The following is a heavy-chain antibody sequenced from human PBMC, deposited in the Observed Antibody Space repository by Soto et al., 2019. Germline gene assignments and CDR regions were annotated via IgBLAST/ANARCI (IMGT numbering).Heavy chain of an antibody. Sequence: QLQLQESGSGLVKPSQTLSLTCAVSGGSISSGGYSWSWIRQPPGKGLEWIGYIYHSGSTYYNPSPXSXXTISLDRSKNQFSLKLSSVTAADTAVYYWARVPGPWGQGTLVTVSS. V-gene: IGHV4-30-2*01. CDR1: GGSISSGGYS. CDR3: ARVPGP. J-gene: IGHJ5*02. CDR2: IYHSGST.